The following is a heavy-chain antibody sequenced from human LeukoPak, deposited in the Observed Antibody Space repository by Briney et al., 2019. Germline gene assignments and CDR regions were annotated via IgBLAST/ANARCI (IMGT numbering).Heavy chain of an antibody. CDR3: ARDNGSPYCLDV. CDR2: IGTAGDT. J-gene: IGHJ6*02. V-gene: IGHV3-13*01. Sequence: GGSLRLSCAASGFTFSSYDMHWVRQATGKGLEWVSAIGTAGDTYYPGSVKGRFTISRENAKNSLYLQMNSLRAGDTAVYYCARDNGSPYCLDVWGQGTTVTVSS. D-gene: IGHD2-8*01. CDR1: GFTFSSYD.